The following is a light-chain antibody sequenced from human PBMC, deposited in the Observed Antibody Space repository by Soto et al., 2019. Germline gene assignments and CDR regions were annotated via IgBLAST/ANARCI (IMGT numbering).Light chain of an antibody. J-gene: IGKJ2*01. V-gene: IGKV3-20*01. Sequence: EIVLTQSPGTLSLSPGERATLSCRASQSVSGSYLAWYQQKPGQAPRLLMYGASNRATGIPDRFSGSGSGADFTLTINRLEPEDFAVYYCQQYDNSYTFGQGTKLEIK. CDR3: QQYDNSYT. CDR2: GAS. CDR1: QSVSGSY.